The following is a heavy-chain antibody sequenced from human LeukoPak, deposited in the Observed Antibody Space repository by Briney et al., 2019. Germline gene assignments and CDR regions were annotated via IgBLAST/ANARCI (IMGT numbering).Heavy chain of an antibody. Sequence: GESLKISRKGSGYSFTSYWIGWVRQMPGKGLEWMGIIYPGDSDTRYSPSFQGQVTISADKSISTAYLQWSSLKASDTAMYYCARAGYLDFPRYYFDYWGQGTLVTVSS. V-gene: IGHV5-51*01. J-gene: IGHJ4*02. CDR3: ARAGYLDFPRYYFDY. D-gene: IGHD2-15*01. CDR1: GYSFTSYW. CDR2: IYPGDSDT.